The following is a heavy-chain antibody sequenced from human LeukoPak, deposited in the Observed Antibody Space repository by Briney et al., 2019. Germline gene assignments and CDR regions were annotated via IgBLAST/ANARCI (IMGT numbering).Heavy chain of an antibody. V-gene: IGHV3-48*02. D-gene: IGHD3-16*01. CDR2: ISSSGNTI. Sequence: GGSLRLSCAASGITFGTSGMHWVRQAPGKGLEWVSYISSSGNTIYYADSVKGRFTISRDNAKNSLYLQMNSLRDEDTAVYYCARGQGGVHDYWGQGTLVTVSS. CDR1: GITFGTSG. CDR3: ARGQGGVHDY. J-gene: IGHJ4*02.